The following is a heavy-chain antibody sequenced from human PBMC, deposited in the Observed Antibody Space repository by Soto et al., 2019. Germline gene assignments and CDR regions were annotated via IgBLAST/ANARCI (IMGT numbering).Heavy chain of an antibody. CDR3: ARDLSTAYSGWFDP. CDR2: IYFSGST. J-gene: IGHJ5*02. V-gene: IGHV4-61*01. Sequence: PSETLSLTCTVSGGSVSSGSYYWSWIRQPPGKGLEWIGYIYFSGSTNYNPSLKSRVTISVDTSKNQFSLRLSSVTAADTAVYYCARDLSTAYSGWFDPWGQGTLVTVSS. CDR1: GGSVSSGSYY. D-gene: IGHD2-15*01.